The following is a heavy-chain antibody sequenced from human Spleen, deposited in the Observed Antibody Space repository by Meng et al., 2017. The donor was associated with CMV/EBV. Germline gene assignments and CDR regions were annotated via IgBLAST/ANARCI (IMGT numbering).Heavy chain of an antibody. CDR1: GFTFDDYA. CDR2: INWNGDNI. V-gene: IGHV3-9*01. D-gene: IGHD6-19*01. CDR3: ARDRSGSIDY. Sequence: SLKISCVASGFTFDDYAMFWVRQAPGKGLEWVSGINWNGDNIGYADSVKGRFTISRDNAKNSLYLQMNSLRADDTALYYCARDRSGSIDYWGQGTLVTVSS. J-gene: IGHJ4*02.